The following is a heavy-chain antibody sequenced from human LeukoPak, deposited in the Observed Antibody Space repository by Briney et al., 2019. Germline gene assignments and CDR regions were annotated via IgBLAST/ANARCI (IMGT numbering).Heavy chain of an antibody. D-gene: IGHD3-10*01. CDR1: GYTFTSYD. Sequence: ASVKVSCKASGYTFTSYDINWVRQATGQGLEWMGWMNPNSGNTGYAQKFQGRVTMTRNTSISTAYMELSSLRSEDTAVYYCAKDFTMVQDWFDPWGQGTLVTVSS. V-gene: IGHV1-8*01. CDR3: AKDFTMVQDWFDP. J-gene: IGHJ5*02. CDR2: MNPNSGNT.